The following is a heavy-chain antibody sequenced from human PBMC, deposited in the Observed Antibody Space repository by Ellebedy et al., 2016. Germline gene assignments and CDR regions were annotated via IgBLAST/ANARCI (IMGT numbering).Heavy chain of an antibody. J-gene: IGHJ4*02. D-gene: IGHD3-9*01. Sequence: GGSLRLSXAASGFSFINYAMTWVRQPPGKGLEWVSGISGGGSSSSYADSVKGRFTTSRDNSKNTVYLLMNSLRTEDTAVYFCAKRMTGYEGLFDLWGQGTLVTVSS. CDR2: ISGGGSSS. CDR1: GFSFINYA. CDR3: AKRMTGYEGLFDL. V-gene: IGHV3-23*01.